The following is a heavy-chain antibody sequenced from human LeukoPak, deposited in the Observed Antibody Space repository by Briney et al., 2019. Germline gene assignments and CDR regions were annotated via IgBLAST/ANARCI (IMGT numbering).Heavy chain of an antibody. D-gene: IGHD5-18*01. CDR1: GFTFDDYA. V-gene: IGHV3-9*01. CDR3: AKDTTDTARGFDY. Sequence: GRSLRLSCAASGFTFDDYAMHWVRQAPGKGLEWVSGISWNSGSIGYADSVKGRFTISRDNAKNSLYLQMNSLRAEDTALYYCAKDTTDTARGFDYWGQGTLVTVSS. CDR2: ISWNSGSI. J-gene: IGHJ4*02.